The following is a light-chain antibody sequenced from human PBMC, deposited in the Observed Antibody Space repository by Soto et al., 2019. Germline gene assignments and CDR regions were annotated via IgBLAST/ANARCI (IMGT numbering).Light chain of an antibody. J-gene: IGKJ1*01. CDR2: AAS. CDR3: QQYYSYPRT. CDR1: QGISSY. Sequence: IQMTQSPATLSASVGDRVTITCRASQGISSYLAWYQQKPGKAPKLLIYAASTLQSGVPSRFSGSGSGTDFTLTISCLQSEDFATYYCQQYYSYPRTFGQGTKVDIK. V-gene: IGKV1-8*01.